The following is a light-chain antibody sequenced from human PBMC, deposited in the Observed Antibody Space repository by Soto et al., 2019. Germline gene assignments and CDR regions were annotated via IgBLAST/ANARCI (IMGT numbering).Light chain of an antibody. Sequence: QSALTQPRSASGSPGQAVTISCTGTSSDVGGYSYVSWYQQHPGKAPKVMIYEVNKRPSGVPDRFFGSKSGNTASLTVSGLQTEDEAEYYCSSYEGTNNFLVFGGGTKLTVL. CDR1: SSDVGGYSY. V-gene: IGLV2-8*01. J-gene: IGLJ2*01. CDR2: EVN. CDR3: SSYEGTNNFLV.